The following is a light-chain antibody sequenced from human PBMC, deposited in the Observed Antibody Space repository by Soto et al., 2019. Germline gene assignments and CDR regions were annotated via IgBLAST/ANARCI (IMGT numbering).Light chain of an antibody. V-gene: IGKV2-28*01. CDR3: MQALQTPRT. CDR1: QSLLHSNGYNY. Sequence: DIVMTQSPLSLPVTPGEPASISCRSSQSLLHSNGYNYLDWYLQKTGQSPQLLIYLGCNRASGVPDRFSGSGSGTDFTLKISRVEAEDVGVYYCMQALQTPRTFGQGTRLEIK. J-gene: IGKJ5*01. CDR2: LGC.